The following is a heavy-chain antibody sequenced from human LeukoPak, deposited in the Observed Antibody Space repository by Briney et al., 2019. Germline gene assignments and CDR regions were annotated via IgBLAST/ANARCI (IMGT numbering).Heavy chain of an antibody. Sequence: GGSLRLSCAASGFTFRSYAMNSVRQALGMGLEWVSGIRGSGCDTYYAFSVKGRFTIFRDHTKNTVYLRMNSLRAEDTAVYYCSKDPWGLRGYFDYGGQGTRVTVSS. CDR1: GFTFRSYA. D-gene: IGHD7-27*01. J-gene: IGHJ4*02. CDR2: IRGSGCDT. CDR3: SKDPWGLRGYFDY. V-gene: IGHV3-23*01.